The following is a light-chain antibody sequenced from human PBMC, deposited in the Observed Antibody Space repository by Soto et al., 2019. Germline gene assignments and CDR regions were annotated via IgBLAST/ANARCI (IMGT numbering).Light chain of an antibody. CDR1: QSVSSN. CDR2: GAS. Sequence: EIVMTQSPATLSVSPGERATLSCRASQSVSSNLAWYQQKLGQDPRLLIYGASARATGIPARFSGSGSETEFTLTISSLQSEDFAVYYCQQYQSCPLTCGGGTKVEIK. J-gene: IGKJ4*01. CDR3: QQYQSCPLT. V-gene: IGKV3-15*01.